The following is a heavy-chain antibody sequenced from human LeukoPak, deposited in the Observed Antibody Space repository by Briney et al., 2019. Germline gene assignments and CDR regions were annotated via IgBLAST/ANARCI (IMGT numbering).Heavy chain of an antibody. Sequence: GASVKVSCKASGYTFTSYAMHWVRQAPGQRLEWMGWINAGNGNTKYSQKFQGRVTITRDTSASTAYMELSSLRSEDTAVYYCARRVVTTGAFDIWGQGTMVTVSS. CDR3: ARRVVTTGAFDI. V-gene: IGHV1-3*01. D-gene: IGHD5-12*01. J-gene: IGHJ3*02. CDR2: INAGNGNT. CDR1: GYTFTSYA.